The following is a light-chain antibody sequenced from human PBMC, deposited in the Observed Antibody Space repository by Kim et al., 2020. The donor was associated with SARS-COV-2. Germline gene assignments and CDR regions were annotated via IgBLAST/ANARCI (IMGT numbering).Light chain of an antibody. V-gene: IGLV2-14*01. J-gene: IGLJ3*02. Sequence: QSALTQPASVSGSPRQSITISCTGVSSDYVSWYQQRPGKTPTLMIYDVTQRPSGVSNRFSGSKSGGTASLTISGLQAEDEADYYCSSYTGGSAVFGG. CDR2: DVT. CDR1: SSDY. CDR3: SSYTGGSAV.